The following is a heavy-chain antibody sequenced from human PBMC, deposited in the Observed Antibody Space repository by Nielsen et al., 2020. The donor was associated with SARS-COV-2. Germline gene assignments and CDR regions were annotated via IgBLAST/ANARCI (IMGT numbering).Heavy chain of an antibody. CDR3: ARSPARGWQLNWFDP. CDR1: GGSISSYY. D-gene: IGHD6-6*01. V-gene: IGHV4-59*01. J-gene: IGHJ5*02. Sequence: SETLSLTCTVSGGSISSYYWSWIRQPPGKGLEWIGYIYYSGSTNYHPSLKSRVTISVDTSKNQFSLKLSSVTAADTAVYYCARSPARGWQLNWFDPWGQGTLVTVSS. CDR2: IYYSGST.